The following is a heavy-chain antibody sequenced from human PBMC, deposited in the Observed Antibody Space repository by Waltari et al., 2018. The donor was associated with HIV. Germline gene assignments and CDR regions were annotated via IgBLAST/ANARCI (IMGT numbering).Heavy chain of an antibody. J-gene: IGHJ4*02. CDR2: INHSGAT. CDR3: ARERRNYYDTSGYSFDY. V-gene: IGHV4-34*01. Sequence: QVQLQQWGAGLLKPSETLSLTCAVYGGSFIGYYWSWILQPPGKGLEWIGEINHSGATNYNPSLNSRVTILVDRSKNQFSLRLSSVTAADTAVYYCARERRNYYDTSGYSFDYWGQGTLVTVSS. CDR1: GGSFIGYY. D-gene: IGHD3-22*01.